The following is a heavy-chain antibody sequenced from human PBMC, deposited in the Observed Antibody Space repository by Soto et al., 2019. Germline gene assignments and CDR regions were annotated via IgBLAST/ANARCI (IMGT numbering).Heavy chain of an antibody. CDR2: ISGSGGST. V-gene: IGHV3-23*01. CDR3: AKALDFYDSGGFDY. D-gene: IGHD3-22*01. Sequence: PGGSLRLSCAASGFTFSNYAMTWVRQAPGKGLKWVSAISGSGGSTHYADSAKGRFTIPRDNSKNTLYLQMNSLRADDTAVYYCAKALDFYDSGGFDYWGQGTLVTVS. CDR1: GFTFSNYA. J-gene: IGHJ4*02.